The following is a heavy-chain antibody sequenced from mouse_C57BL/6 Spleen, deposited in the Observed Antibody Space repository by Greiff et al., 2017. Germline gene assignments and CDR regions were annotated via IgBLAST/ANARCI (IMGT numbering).Heavy chain of an antibody. CDR3: TRSGYYGSIYYFDY. J-gene: IGHJ2*01. CDR2: IYPGNSDT. V-gene: IGHV1-5*01. Sequence: VQLQQSGTVLARPGASVTMSCKTSGYTFTSYWMHWVKQRPGQGLEWIGAIYPGNSDTSYNQKFKGKDKLTAVTSASTAYMELSSLTNEDSAVYYCTRSGYYGSIYYFDYWGQGTTLTVSS. CDR1: GYTFTSYW. D-gene: IGHD1-1*01.